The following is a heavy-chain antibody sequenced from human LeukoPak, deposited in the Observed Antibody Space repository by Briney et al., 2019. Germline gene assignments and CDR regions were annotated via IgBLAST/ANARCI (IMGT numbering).Heavy chain of an antibody. D-gene: IGHD6-19*01. CDR1: GGSMSPYH. V-gene: IGHV4-59*08. CDR3: ARAVSGRFDY. CDR2: IYYSGST. Sequence: PSETLSLTCTVSGGSMSPYHWGWIRQPPGKGLERTGYIYYSGSTNYNPSLNSRVTVSVDTSKNQFSLRLSSVTAADTAIYYCARAVSGRFDYWGRGTLVTVSS. J-gene: IGHJ4*02.